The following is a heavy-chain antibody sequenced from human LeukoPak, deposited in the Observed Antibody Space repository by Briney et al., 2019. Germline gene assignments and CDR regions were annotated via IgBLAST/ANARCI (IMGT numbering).Heavy chain of an antibody. CDR2: IYYSGST. CDR1: GGSISSYY. J-gene: IGHJ5*02. D-gene: IGHD3-9*01. V-gene: IGHV4-59*01. Sequence: SETLSLTCTVSGGSISSYYWSWIRQPPGKGLEWIGYIYYSGSTNYNPSLKSRVTISVDTSKNQFSLKLSSVTAADTAVYYCARAGRDFGYFDLVGPWGQGTLVTVSS. CDR3: ARAGRDFGYFDLVGP.